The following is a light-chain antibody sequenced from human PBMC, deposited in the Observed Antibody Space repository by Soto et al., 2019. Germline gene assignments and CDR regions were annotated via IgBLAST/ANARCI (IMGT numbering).Light chain of an antibody. CDR3: QQHHEYAAWT. Sequence: DIQMTQSPSTLSASVGDRVTITCRASQSVSIWLAWYQQKPGKAPNLLIYKASSLQSGVPSRFSGSGSGTEFTLTISGLQPVDSATYYCQQHHEYAAWTFGQGTKV. CDR2: KAS. CDR1: QSVSIW. V-gene: IGKV1-5*03. J-gene: IGKJ1*01.